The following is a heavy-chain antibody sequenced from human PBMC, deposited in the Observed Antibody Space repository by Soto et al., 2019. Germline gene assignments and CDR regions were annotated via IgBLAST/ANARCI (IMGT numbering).Heavy chain of an antibody. CDR2: INHSGST. CDR3: ARGKSVVVVVAAYRNWFDP. D-gene: IGHD2-15*01. V-gene: IGHV4-34*01. J-gene: IGHJ5*02. Sequence: PSETLSLTCAVYGGSFSGYYWSWIRQPPGKGLEWIGEINHSGSTNYNPSLKSRGTISVDTSKNQCSLKLSSVTAADTAVYYCARGKSVVVVVAAYRNWFDPWGQRTLVTVSS. CDR1: GGSFSGYY.